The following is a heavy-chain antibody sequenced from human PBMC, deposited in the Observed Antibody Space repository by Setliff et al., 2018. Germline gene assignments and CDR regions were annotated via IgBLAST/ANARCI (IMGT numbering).Heavy chain of an antibody. D-gene: IGHD5-12*01. CDR3: VRGPGPSVVVAMPFDR. Sequence: GESLKISCKTSGYNFITFGISWVRQAPGQGLEWMGWISPYNEKTNYAEKFQGRVTMTTDTSTTTVYMEVASLRSDDTAVYYCVRGPGPSVVVAMPFDRWGQGTLVTVSS. CDR2: ISPYNEKT. V-gene: IGHV1-18*01. J-gene: IGHJ4*02. CDR1: GYNFITFG.